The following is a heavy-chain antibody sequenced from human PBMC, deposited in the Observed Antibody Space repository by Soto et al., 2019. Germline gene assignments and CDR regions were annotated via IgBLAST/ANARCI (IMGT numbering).Heavy chain of an antibody. CDR1: GGTFSSYA. D-gene: IGHD2-2*01. V-gene: IGHV1-69*01. CDR2: IIPICGTA. Sequence: QVQLVQSGAEVKKPGSSVKVSCKASGGTFSSYAISWVRQAPGQGLEWMGGIIPICGTANYAQKFQGRVTITADESTSTAYMELSSLRSEDTAVYYCARDDIVVVPAAIRDYYYYYGMDVWGQGTTVTVSS. CDR3: ARDDIVVVPAAIRDYYYYYGMDV. J-gene: IGHJ6*02.